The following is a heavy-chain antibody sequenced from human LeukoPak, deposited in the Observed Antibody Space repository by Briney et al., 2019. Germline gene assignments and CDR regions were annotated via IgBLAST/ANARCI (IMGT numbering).Heavy chain of an antibody. D-gene: IGHD6-13*01. CDR2: ISGSGGST. CDR3: AKRPWAAADNY. Sequence: GGSLRLSRAASGFTFSSYAMSWVRQAPGKGLEWVSAISGSGGSTYYADSVKGRLTISRDNSKNTLYLQMNSLRAEDTAVYYCAKRPWAAADNYWGQGTLVTVSS. CDR1: GFTFSSYA. V-gene: IGHV3-23*01. J-gene: IGHJ4*02.